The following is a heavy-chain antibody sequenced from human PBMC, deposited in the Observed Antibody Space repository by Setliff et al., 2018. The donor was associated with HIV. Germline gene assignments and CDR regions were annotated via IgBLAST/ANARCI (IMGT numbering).Heavy chain of an antibody. J-gene: IGHJ4*02. Sequence: PGGSLRLSCIASGFTFSSHAMTWVRQAPGKGLEWVSSISSSGSYIYYADSVKGRFTISRDNAKNSVYLQINSLRAEDTAMYYCARETGSGSFYVYWGQGTQVTVSS. V-gene: IGHV3-21*01. D-gene: IGHD3-10*01. CDR3: ARETGSGSFYVY. CDR1: GFTFSSHA. CDR2: ISSSGSYI.